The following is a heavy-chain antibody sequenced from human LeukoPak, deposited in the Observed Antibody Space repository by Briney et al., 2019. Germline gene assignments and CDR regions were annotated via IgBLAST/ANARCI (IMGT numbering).Heavy chain of an antibody. CDR1: GFTFSTSN. CDR2: ISSSSNYI. V-gene: IGHV3-21*01. D-gene: IGHD1-26*01. J-gene: IGHJ4*02. CDR3: ARSRSSGFDS. Sequence: PGGSLRLSCAASGFTFSTSNMDWVRQAPGKGLEWVSSISSSSNYIYYADSVKGRFTISRDNAKNTLYLQMNSLRVEDTAVYYCARSRSSGFDSWGQGTLVTVSS.